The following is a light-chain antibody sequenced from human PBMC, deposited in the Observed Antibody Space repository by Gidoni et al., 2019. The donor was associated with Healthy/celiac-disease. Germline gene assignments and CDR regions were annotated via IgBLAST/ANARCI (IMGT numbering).Light chain of an antibody. J-gene: IGKJ3*01. CDR1: QSISSY. V-gene: IGKV1-39*01. Sequence: DIQMTQSPSSLSASVGDRVTITCRASQSISSYLNWYQQKPGKAPKLLIYAASSLQSGVPSRFSVSGSGTDFTLTISSLQPEDFATYYCQQSYSTSIFTFXPXTKVDIK. CDR2: AAS. CDR3: QQSYSTSIFT.